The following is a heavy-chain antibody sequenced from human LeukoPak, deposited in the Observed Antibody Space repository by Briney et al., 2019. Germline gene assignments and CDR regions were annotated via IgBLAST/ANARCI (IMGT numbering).Heavy chain of an antibody. V-gene: IGHV4-34*01. Sequence: SETLSLTCAVYGGSFSGYYWSWIRQPQGKGLEWIGEINHSGSTNYNPSLKSRVTISVDTSKNQFSLKLSSVTAADTAVYYCARAPVLRYFTRRPAGLRFDPWGQGTLVTVSS. CDR3: ARAPVLRYFTRRPAGLRFDP. CDR1: GGSFSGYY. CDR2: INHSGST. J-gene: IGHJ5*02. D-gene: IGHD3-9*01.